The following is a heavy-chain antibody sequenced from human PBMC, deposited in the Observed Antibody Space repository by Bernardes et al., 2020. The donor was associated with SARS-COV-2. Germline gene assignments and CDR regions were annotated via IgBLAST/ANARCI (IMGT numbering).Heavy chain of an antibody. CDR1: GYTFTSYG. D-gene: IGHD5-18*01. Sequence: ASVKVSCKASGYTFTSYGMSWVRQAPGQGLEWMGWISADNGNTNYAQKFQGRVTMTTDTSTRTAYMELRSLRSDDTAVYYCAKVVGYSYGGGWFDPWGQGTLVTVSS. J-gene: IGHJ5*02. CDR2: ISADNGNT. V-gene: IGHV1-18*01. CDR3: AKVVGYSYGGGWFDP.